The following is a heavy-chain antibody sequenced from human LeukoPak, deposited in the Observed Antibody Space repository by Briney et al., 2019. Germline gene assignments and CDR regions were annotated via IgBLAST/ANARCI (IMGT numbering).Heavy chain of an antibody. CDR1: GFTFSSYW. V-gene: IGHV3-7*01. D-gene: IGHD2-8*01. CDR3: ARGCTNGVCPLFDY. CDR2: IKQDGSEK. J-gene: IGHJ4*02. Sequence: PGGSLRLSCAASGFTFSSYWMSWVRQAPGKGLEWVANIKQDGSEKYYVDSVKGRFTISRDNAKNSLYLQMNSLRAEDTAVYYRARGCTNGVCPLFDYWGQGTLVTVSS.